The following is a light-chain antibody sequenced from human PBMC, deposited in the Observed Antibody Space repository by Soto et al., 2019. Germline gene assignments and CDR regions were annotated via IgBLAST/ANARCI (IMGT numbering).Light chain of an antibody. J-gene: IGKJ5*01. Sequence: DVQMTQSPSSLSASVGDRVTITCRASQGISTDLNWYQQKPGKAPKFLIFDAFNLETGVPSRFSGSGSGTDFTFTISNLQPEDVATYYCQQSYSTPITFGQGTRLEIK. CDR3: QQSYSTPIT. CDR2: DAF. CDR1: QGISTD. V-gene: IGKV1-39*01.